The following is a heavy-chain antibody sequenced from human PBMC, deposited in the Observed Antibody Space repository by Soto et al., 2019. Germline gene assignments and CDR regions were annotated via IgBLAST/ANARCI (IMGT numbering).Heavy chain of an antibody. V-gene: IGHV4-61*01. D-gene: IGHD1-26*01. CDR2: IYHSGST. J-gene: IGHJ4*02. Sequence: SETLSLTCTVSGGSVSSGSSYWSWIRQSPGKGLEWIGYIYHSGSTTYNPSLKSRVTISVDTSKNQFSLKLSSVTAADTAVYYCARGVGATHFDYWGQGTLVTV. CDR3: ARGVGATHFDY. CDR1: GGSVSSGSSY.